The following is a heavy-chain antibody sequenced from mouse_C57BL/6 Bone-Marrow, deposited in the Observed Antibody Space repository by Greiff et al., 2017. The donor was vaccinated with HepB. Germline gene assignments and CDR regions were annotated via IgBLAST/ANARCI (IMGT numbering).Heavy chain of an antibody. V-gene: IGHV5-6-3*01. CDR3: ARDRDYGSTLFDY. Sequence: EVKVEESGGGLVQPGGSLKLSCAASGFTFSSYGMSWVRQTPDKRLALVATINSNGGSTYYPDSVKGRFTISRDNAKNTLYLQMSSLKSEDTAMYYCARDRDYGSTLFDYWGQGTTLTVSS. CDR2: INSNGGST. J-gene: IGHJ2*01. CDR1: GFTFSSYG. D-gene: IGHD1-1*01.